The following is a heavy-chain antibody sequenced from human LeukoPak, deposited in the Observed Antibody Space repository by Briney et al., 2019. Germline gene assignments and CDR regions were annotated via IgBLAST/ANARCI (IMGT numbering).Heavy chain of an antibody. V-gene: IGHV4-39*07. CDR2: IYYSGST. J-gene: IGHJ5*02. CDR1: GGSISSSSYY. CDR3: ARDEAINWFDP. D-gene: IGHD2-2*02. Sequence: SETLSLTCTVSGGSISSSSYYWGWIRQPPGKGLEWIGSIYYSGSTYYNPSLKSRVTISVDTSKNQFSLKLSSVTAADTAVYYCARDEAINWFDPWGQGTLVTVSS.